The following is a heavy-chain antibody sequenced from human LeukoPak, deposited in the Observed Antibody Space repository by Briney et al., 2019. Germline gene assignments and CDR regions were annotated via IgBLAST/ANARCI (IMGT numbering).Heavy chain of an antibody. CDR2: IWYDGGNK. CDR1: GFTFSSYG. Sequence: PGGSLRLSCAASGFTFSSYGMHWVRQAPGKGLEWVAVIWYDGGNKYYADSVKGRFTISRDNSKNTLYLQMNSLRAEDTAVYYCARDRVVAAAVNNWFDPWGQGTLVTVSS. CDR3: ARDRVVAAAVNNWFDP. V-gene: IGHV3-33*01. J-gene: IGHJ5*02. D-gene: IGHD6-13*01.